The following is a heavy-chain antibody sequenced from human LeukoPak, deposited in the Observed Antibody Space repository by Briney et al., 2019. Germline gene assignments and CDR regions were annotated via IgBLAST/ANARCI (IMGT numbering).Heavy chain of an antibody. Sequence: SETLTLTCAVSGGSFSGDYCSWIRQTPGKGLEWIGDINHSGITTNNPSCKSRVTMSADMARDQFSLKLISVTAADTAMYYCARRGEDLLRSGDRFDPWGQGTLVIISS. D-gene: IGHD2-21*01. V-gene: IGHV4-34*01. J-gene: IGHJ5*02. CDR1: GGSFSGDY. CDR3: ARRGEDLLRSGDRFDP. CDR2: INHSGIT.